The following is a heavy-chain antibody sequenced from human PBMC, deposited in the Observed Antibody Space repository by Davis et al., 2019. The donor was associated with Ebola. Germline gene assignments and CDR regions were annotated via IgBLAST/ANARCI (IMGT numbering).Heavy chain of an antibody. Sequence: SETLSLTCTVSGGSISSSSYYWGWIRQPPGKGLEWIGSIYYSGSTYYNPSLKSRVTISVDTSKNQFSLRLSSVTATDTAVYYCARQVFCGDGKCYWRAAYTYGMDVWGKGTTVTVSS. CDR2: IYYSGST. D-gene: IGHD2-15*01. J-gene: IGHJ6*04. CDR3: ARQVFCGDGKCYWRAAYTYGMDV. V-gene: IGHV4-39*01. CDR1: GGSISSSSYY.